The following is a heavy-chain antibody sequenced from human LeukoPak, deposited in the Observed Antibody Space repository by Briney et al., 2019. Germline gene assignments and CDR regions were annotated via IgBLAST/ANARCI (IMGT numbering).Heavy chain of an antibody. CDR2: IYTRESP. CDR1: GGSISSYY. V-gene: IGHV4-4*07. J-gene: IGHJ2*01. Sequence: PSETLSLTCTVSGGSISSYYWSWIRQPAGKGLEWIGRIYTRESPTYNPSLKSRVTMSLDTSKNQFSLKLSSVTAADTAVYYCARVSSSWYQDWYFDLWGRGTLVTVSS. CDR3: ARVSSSWYQDWYFDL. D-gene: IGHD6-13*01.